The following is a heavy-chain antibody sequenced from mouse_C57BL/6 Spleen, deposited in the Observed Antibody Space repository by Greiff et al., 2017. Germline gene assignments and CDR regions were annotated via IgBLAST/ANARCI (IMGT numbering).Heavy chain of an antibody. V-gene: IGHV1-42*01. J-gene: IGHJ3*01. Sequence: EVMLVESGPELVKPGASVKISCKASGYSFTGYYMNWVKQSPEKSLEWIGEINPSTGGTTYNQKFKAKATLTVDKSSSTAYMQLKSLTSEDSAVYYCARGGYYGSSYGFAYWGQGTLVTVSA. CDR2: INPSTGGT. D-gene: IGHD1-1*01. CDR1: GYSFTGYY. CDR3: ARGGYYGSSYGFAY.